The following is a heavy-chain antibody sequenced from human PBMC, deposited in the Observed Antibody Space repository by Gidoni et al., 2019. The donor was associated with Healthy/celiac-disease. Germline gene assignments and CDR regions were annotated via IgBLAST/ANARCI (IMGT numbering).Heavy chain of an antibody. Sequence: QVQLVQSGAAVKKPGASVKVSCKASGYTFTSYAMHWVRQAPGQRLEWMGWINAGNGNTKYSQKFQGRVTITRDTSASTAYMELSSLRSEDTAVYYCARDSYYDSSLPDWYFDLWGRGTLVTVSS. V-gene: IGHV1-3*01. J-gene: IGHJ2*01. CDR1: GYTFTSYA. D-gene: IGHD3-22*01. CDR2: INAGNGNT. CDR3: ARDSYYDSSLPDWYFDL.